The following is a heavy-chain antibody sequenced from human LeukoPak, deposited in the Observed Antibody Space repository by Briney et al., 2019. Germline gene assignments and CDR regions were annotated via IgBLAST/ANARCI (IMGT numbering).Heavy chain of an antibody. D-gene: IGHD3-22*01. V-gene: IGHV3-23*01. CDR2: ISGSGGST. CDR3: AKDVARTYYYDSSGHHFDY. Sequence: GGSLRLSCAASGSTFSSYAMSWVRQAPGKGLEWVSAISGSGGSTYYADSVKGRFTISRDNSKNTLYLQMNSLRAEDTAVYYCAKDVARTYYYDSSGHHFDYWGQGTLVTVSS. CDR1: GSTFSSYA. J-gene: IGHJ4*02.